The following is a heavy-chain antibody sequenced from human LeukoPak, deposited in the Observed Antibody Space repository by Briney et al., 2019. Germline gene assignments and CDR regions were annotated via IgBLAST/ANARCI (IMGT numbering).Heavy chain of an antibody. V-gene: IGHV3-7*01. Sequence: GGSLRLSCAASGFTFSRNWMSWVRQAPGKVLEWVANIKEDGSEKDYVDSVKGRFTISRDNAKNSLYLQMNSLRAEDTAVYYCARAVDNYYFYYMDVWGKGTTVTVSS. D-gene: IGHD2-2*01. J-gene: IGHJ6*03. CDR2: IKEDGSEK. CDR1: GFTFSRNW. CDR3: ARAVDNYYFYYMDV.